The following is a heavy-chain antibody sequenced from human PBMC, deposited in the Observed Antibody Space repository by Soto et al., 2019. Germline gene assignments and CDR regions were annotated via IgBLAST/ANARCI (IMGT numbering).Heavy chain of an antibody. CDR2: IFSSGST. CDR1: GGSINTFY. Sequence: SETLSLTCTVSGGSINTFYCSWVRQPAGKGLEWIGRIFSSGSTSFNPSLESRVAMSVDTSKNHFSLNLSSVTAADMAVYYCAREGSYSAYNFAHGIQLWSFDFWGQGALVTVSS. J-gene: IGHJ4*02. CDR3: AREGSYSAYNFAHGIQLWSFDF. D-gene: IGHD5-12*01. V-gene: IGHV4-4*07.